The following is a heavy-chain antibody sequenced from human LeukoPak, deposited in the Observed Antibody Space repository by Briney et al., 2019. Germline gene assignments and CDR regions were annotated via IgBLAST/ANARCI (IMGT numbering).Heavy chain of an antibody. CDR1: GFTFDDYA. J-gene: IGHJ4*02. CDR3: AKDSGRFGELPVDY. CDR2: ISWNSGSI. D-gene: IGHD3-10*01. Sequence: PGRSLRLSCAASGFTFDDYAMHWVRQAPGKGLEWVSGISWNSGSIGYADSVKGRFTISRDNAKNSLYLQMNSLRAEDTALYYCAKDSGRFGELPVDYWGQGTLVTVSS. V-gene: IGHV3-9*01.